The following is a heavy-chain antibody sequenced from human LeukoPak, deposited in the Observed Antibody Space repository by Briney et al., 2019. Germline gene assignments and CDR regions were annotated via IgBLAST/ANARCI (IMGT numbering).Heavy chain of an antibody. CDR2: MNPNSGNT. Sequence: ASVKVSCKASGYTFTSYDINWVRQATGQGLEWMGWMNPNSGNTGYAQKFQGRVTITRNTSISTAYMELSSLRSEDTAVYYCARGNTEGYCSGGSCYGLPIDYWGQGTLVTVSS. V-gene: IGHV1-8*03. CDR1: GYTFTSYD. CDR3: ARGNTEGYCSGGSCYGLPIDY. J-gene: IGHJ4*02. D-gene: IGHD2-15*01.